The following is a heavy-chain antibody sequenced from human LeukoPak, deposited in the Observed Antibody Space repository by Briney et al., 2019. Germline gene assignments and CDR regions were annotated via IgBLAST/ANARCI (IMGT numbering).Heavy chain of an antibody. Sequence: GGSLRLSCAASGFTFNNYAMSWVRQAPGKGLEWVSAISGSGGTTYYADSVKGRFTISRDNSKNTLYLQMNSLRAEDTAVYYCATTPEVVAATFDYWGQGTLVTVSS. J-gene: IGHJ4*02. V-gene: IGHV3-23*01. CDR3: ATTPEVVAATFDY. CDR1: GFTFNNYA. D-gene: IGHD2-15*01. CDR2: ISGSGGTT.